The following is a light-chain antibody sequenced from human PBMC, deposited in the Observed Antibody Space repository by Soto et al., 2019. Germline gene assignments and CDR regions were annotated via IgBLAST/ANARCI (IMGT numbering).Light chain of an antibody. CDR2: EVS. V-gene: IGLV2-14*03. J-gene: IGLJ1*01. CDR1: SSDVGAYDF. CDR3: SSHTTSNTRV. Sequence: QSVLTQPASVSGSPGQSIAISCTGTSSDVGAYDFVSWYQQHPDKAPKLLIYEVSNRPSGVSDRLSGSKSVNTATLTISGLQAEDEADYYCSSHTTSNTRVFGTGTKLTVL.